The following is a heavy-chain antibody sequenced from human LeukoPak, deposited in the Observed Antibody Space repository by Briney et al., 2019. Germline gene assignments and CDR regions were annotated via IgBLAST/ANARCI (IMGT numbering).Heavy chain of an antibody. D-gene: IGHD1-26*01. V-gene: IGHV3-20*04. J-gene: IGHJ3*02. CDR3: ARDQSGSPDAFDI. CDR2: INWNGGST. CDR1: GFTFDDYG. Sequence: GGSLRLSCAASGFTFDDYGMSWVRHAPGKGREWDSGINWNGGSTGYADSVKGRFTISRDNAKNSLYLQMNSLRAEDTALYYCARDQSGSPDAFDIWGQGTMVTVSS.